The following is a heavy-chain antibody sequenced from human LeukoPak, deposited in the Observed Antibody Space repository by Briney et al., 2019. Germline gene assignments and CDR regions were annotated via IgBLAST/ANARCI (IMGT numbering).Heavy chain of an antibody. D-gene: IGHD6-13*01. V-gene: IGHV3-23*01. CDR3: AKGEGGSSYGGVDY. Sequence: GGSLRLSCAASGFTFSSYWMHWVRQAPGKGLEWVSAISGSGGSTYYADSVKGRFTISRDNSKNTLYLQMNSLRAEDTAVYYCAKGEGGSSYGGVDYWGQGTLVTVSS. J-gene: IGHJ4*02. CDR1: GFTFSSYW. CDR2: ISGSGGST.